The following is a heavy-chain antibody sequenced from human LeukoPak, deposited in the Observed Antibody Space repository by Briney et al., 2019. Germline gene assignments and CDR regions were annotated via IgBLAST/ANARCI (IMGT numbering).Heavy chain of an antibody. Sequence: GGSLRLSCAASGFTFSSYNMNWVRQAPGKGLEWVSSISSSSSHMSYVDSVKGRFTISRDNGKNSLYLQMNSLRDEDTAVYYCSRESRYSSDYWGQGTLVTVSS. J-gene: IGHJ4*02. CDR2: ISSSSSHM. V-gene: IGHV3-21*01. CDR3: SRESRYSSDY. CDR1: GFTFSSYN. D-gene: IGHD6-13*01.